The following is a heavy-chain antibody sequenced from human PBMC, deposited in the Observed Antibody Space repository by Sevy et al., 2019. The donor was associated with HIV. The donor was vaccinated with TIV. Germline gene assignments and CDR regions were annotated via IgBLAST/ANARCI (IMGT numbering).Heavy chain of an antibody. D-gene: IGHD4-17*01. V-gene: IGHV4-4*07. CDR2: IYTSGRT. Sequence: SETLSLTCTVSGGSISSYYWRWIRQPAGKGLEWIGRIYTSGRTNYNPSLKSRVTMSVDTSKNPFSLKLSSVTAADTAVYYGARELYDYGDINWFDPWGQGTLVTVSS. CDR1: GGSISSYY. J-gene: IGHJ5*02. CDR3: ARELYDYGDINWFDP.